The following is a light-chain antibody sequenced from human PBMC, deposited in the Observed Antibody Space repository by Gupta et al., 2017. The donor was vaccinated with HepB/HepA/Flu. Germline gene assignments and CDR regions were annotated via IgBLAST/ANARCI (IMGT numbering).Light chain of an antibody. CDR2: TAS. V-gene: IGKV1-16*02. CDR1: QGISNS. Sequence: DIQMTQSPSSLSASVGDRVTITCRASQGISNSLAWFQRKPGLAPKSLISTASSLHTGVPSKFSGSGSGTEFTLTIISLQPEDSATYYCQQDYAYRITFGQGTRMEIK. J-gene: IGKJ5*01. CDR3: QQDYAYRIT.